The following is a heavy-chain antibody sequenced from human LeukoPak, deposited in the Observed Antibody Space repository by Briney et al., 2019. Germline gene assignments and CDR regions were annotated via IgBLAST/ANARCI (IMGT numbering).Heavy chain of an antibody. CDR2: IYTSGST. Sequence: SETLSLTCTVSGGSISSYYWSWIRQPPGKGLEWIGYIYTSGSTNYNPSLESRVTISVDTSKNQYSLKLSSVTAADTAVYYCARNYVRSRYNWFDPWGQGTLVTVSS. V-gene: IGHV4-4*09. CDR3: ARNYVRSRYNWFDP. CDR1: GGSISSYY. D-gene: IGHD3-10*02. J-gene: IGHJ5*02.